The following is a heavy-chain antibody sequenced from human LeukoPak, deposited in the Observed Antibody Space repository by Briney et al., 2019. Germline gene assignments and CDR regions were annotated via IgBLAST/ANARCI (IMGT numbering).Heavy chain of an antibody. CDR3: VRGSTLHRGLKFWSLDH. V-gene: IGHV3-21*01. D-gene: IGHD3-10*01. J-gene: IGHJ4*02. CDR2: METSSDHI. Sequence: GGSLRLSCAASGFSFSDYTMNWVRQAPGKGLEWVSSMETSSDHIFYTNSVSGRFTIFTDNGKNSLYLQMNSLRVEDSALYYCVRGSTLHRGLKFWSLDHWGQGTLVTVS. CDR1: GFSFSDYT.